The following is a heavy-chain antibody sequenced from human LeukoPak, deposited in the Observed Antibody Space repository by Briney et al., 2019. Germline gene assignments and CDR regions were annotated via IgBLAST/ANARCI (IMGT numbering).Heavy chain of an antibody. V-gene: IGHV3-30*18. CDR1: GFTFSSYG. D-gene: IGHD6-13*01. Sequence: SGRSLRLSCAASGFTFSSYGMYWVRQAPGKGLEWVAVISYDGSNKYYADSVKGRFTISRDNSKNTLYLQMNSLRAEDTAVYYCAKDPYRQQLVNYFDYWGQGTLVTVSS. CDR3: AKDPYRQQLVNYFDY. J-gene: IGHJ4*02. CDR2: ISYDGSNK.